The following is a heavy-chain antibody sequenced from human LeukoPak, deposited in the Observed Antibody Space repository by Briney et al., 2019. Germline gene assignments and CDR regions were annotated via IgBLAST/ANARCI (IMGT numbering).Heavy chain of an antibody. CDR3: APPPD. Sequence: GRSLRLSCAASGFTFSSYAMHWVRQAPGKGLEWVAVISYDGSNKYYADSVKGRFTISRDNSKNTLYLQMNSLRAEDTAVYYCAPPPDWAQGPRVTVSS. J-gene: IGHJ4*02. V-gene: IGHV3-30*04. CDR1: GFTFSSYA. CDR2: ISYDGSNK.